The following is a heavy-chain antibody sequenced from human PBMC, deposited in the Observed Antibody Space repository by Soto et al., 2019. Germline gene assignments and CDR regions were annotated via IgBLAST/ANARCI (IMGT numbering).Heavy chain of an antibody. CDR1: GGSISSYY. Sequence: SETLSLTCTVSGGSISSYYWIWIRQPPGKGLEWIGYIHYSGSTNYNPSLKSRVTISVDTSKNQFSLMLSSVTAADTAVYYCARGLYGGTYYFDYWGQGALVTVSS. D-gene: IGHD4-17*01. V-gene: IGHV4-59*01. CDR3: ARGLYGGTYYFDY. J-gene: IGHJ4*02. CDR2: IHYSGST.